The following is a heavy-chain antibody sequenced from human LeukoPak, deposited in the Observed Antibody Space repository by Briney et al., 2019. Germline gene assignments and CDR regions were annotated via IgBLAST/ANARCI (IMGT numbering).Heavy chain of an antibody. CDR2: ISGGGAGT. Sequence: GGSLRLSCAASGFTFSSYAMSWVRQAPGKGLEWVSTISGGGAGTYYADSVKGRFTISRDNSKNTLYLQMNSLRAEDTAVYYCAKERITMIVVVDYFDYWGQGTLVSVS. CDR1: GFTFSSYA. J-gene: IGHJ4*02. CDR3: AKERITMIVVVDYFDY. V-gene: IGHV3-23*01. D-gene: IGHD3-22*01.